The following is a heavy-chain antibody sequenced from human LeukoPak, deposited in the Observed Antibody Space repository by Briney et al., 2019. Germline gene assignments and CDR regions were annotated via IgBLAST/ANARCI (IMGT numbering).Heavy chain of an antibody. CDR2: ISAYNGNT. CDR1: GYTFTSYG. CDR3: ARDRAGVVPAAIDY. V-gene: IGHV1-18*01. Sequence: ASVKVSCKASGYTFTSYGISWVRQAPGQGLEWMGWISAYNGNTNYAQKLQGRVTMTTDTSTSTAYMELRSLRSDDTAVYYCARDRAGVVPAAIDYWGQGTLVTVSS. J-gene: IGHJ4*02. D-gene: IGHD2-2*01.